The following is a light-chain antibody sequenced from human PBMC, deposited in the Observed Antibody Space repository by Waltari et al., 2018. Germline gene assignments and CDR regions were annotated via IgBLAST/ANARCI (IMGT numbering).Light chain of an antibody. CDR2: GAS. Sequence: TLSCRASQSITKKFFAWYQQKPGQAPRLLIYGASSRAAGIPDRFSGSGSGTDFTLTISRLEPEDSAVYYCQQYGSSVMYTFGQGTKLEIK. J-gene: IGKJ2*01. V-gene: IGKV3-20*01. CDR3: QQYGSSVMYT. CDR1: QSITKKF.